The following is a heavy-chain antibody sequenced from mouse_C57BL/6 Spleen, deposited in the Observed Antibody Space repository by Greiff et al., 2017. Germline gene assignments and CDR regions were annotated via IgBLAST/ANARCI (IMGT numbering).Heavy chain of an antibody. Sequence: QVQLQQSGPGLVQPSQSLSITCTVSGFSLTSSGVHWVRQSPGKGLEWLGVIWSGGSTDYNAAFISRLGISKDKSKSQVFFKMNSLQADDTAIYYCASSLYYYGSSPLAYWGQGTLVTVSA. D-gene: IGHD1-1*01. CDR2: IWSGGST. V-gene: IGHV2-2*01. CDR1: GFSLTSSG. CDR3: ASSLYYYGSSPLAY. J-gene: IGHJ3*01.